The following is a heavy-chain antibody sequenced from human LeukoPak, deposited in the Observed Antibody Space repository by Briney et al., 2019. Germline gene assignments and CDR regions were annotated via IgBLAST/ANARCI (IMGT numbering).Heavy chain of an antibody. D-gene: IGHD6-13*01. V-gene: IGHV4-39*07. CDR2: IYYTGST. CDR3: ARDRAIAAIGGDWFDP. J-gene: IGHJ5*02. Sequence: SETLSLTCTVSGGSISSSSYSWGWIRQPPGKGLEWIGSIYYTGSTYYNPSLKSRVTISQDTSKNQFSLELSSVTAADTAVYYCARDRAIAAIGGDWFDPWGQGTLVTVSS. CDR1: GGSISSSSYS.